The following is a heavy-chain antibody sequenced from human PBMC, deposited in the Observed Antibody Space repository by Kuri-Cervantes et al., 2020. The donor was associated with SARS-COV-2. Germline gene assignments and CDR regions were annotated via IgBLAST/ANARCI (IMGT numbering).Heavy chain of an antibody. J-gene: IGHJ4*02. V-gene: IGHV1-2*04. CDR3: AREGYSSGQDFDS. CDR2: INPNSGGT. D-gene: IGHD6-19*01. Sequence: ASVKVSCKGPGYTFTGYYMHWVRQAPGQGLEWMGWINPNSGGTNYAQKFQGWVTMTRDTSISTVYMELSSLRGDDTAIYYCAREGYSSGQDFDSWGQGALVTVSS. CDR1: GYTFTGYY.